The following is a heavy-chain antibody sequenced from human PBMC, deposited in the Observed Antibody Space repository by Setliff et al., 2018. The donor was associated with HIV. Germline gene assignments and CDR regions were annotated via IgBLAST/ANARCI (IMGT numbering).Heavy chain of an antibody. CDR3: AANIMGLTPVDY. V-gene: IGHV3-7*01. Sequence: PGGSLRLSCPVSGFTVASAWMNWVRRAPGKGLEWVANINQDGTKIYYVDSVRGRFTISKDNAQNSLYLQMNSLRAEDTAVYYCAANIMGLTPVDYWGQGTLVTVSS. J-gene: IGHJ4*02. CDR1: GFTVASAW. CDR2: INQDGTKI. D-gene: IGHD1-26*01.